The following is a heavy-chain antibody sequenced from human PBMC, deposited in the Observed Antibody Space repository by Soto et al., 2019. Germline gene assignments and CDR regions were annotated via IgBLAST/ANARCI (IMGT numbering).Heavy chain of an antibody. V-gene: IGHV3-23*01. CDR1: GFTFSSYA. J-gene: IGHJ4*02. CDR2: ISGSGGST. D-gene: IGHD5-12*01. Sequence: SLRLSCAASGFTFSSYAMSWVRQAPGKGLEWVSAISGSGGSTYYADSVKGRFTISRDNSKNTLYLQMNSLRAEDTAVYYCAKDRIDIVATITPYDYWGQGTLVTVSS. CDR3: AKDRIDIVATITPYDY.